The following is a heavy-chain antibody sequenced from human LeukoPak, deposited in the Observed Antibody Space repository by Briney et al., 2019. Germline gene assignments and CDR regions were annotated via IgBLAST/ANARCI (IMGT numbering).Heavy chain of an antibody. CDR3: ARADHDYYDSSGYLGY. Sequence: RASQPLSLTCTVSGGSTSSGSYYWSWIRQPAGKGLEWIGRIYTSGSTKYNTSLKSRVTISVDTSKNQFSLKLSSVTAADTAVYYCARADHDYYDSSGYLGYWGQGTLVTVSS. CDR2: IYTSGST. D-gene: IGHD3-22*01. CDR1: GGSTSSGSYY. V-gene: IGHV4-61*02. J-gene: IGHJ4*02.